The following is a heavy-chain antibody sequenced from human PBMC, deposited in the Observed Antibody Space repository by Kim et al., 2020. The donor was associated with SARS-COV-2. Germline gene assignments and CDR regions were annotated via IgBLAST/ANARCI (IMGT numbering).Heavy chain of an antibody. CDR2: ISGSGNT. CDR3: AKHWGRVAQDTNGMDV. Sequence: GGSLRLSCAASGFTFSSYAMSWVRQAPGKGLEWVSVISGSGNTYYADSVKGRFTISRDNSKNTLYLQMNSLRAEDTAVYYCAKHWGRVAQDTNGMDVWGQGTTVTVSS. CDR1: GFTFSSYA. J-gene: IGHJ6*02. V-gene: IGHV3-23*01. D-gene: IGHD3-16*01.